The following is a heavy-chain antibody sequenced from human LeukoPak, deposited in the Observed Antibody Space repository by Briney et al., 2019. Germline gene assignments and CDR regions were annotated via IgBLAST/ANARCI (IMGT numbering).Heavy chain of an antibody. V-gene: IGHV1-69*13. D-gene: IGHD3-3*01. CDR2: IIPIFDTA. J-gene: IGHJ6*02. Sequence: SVQVSCKASGGTFSSYAISWVRQAPGQGLEWMGGIIPIFDTANYAQKFQGRVTITADESTSTAYMELSSLRSEDTAVYYCASRRITIFGVVIMEDYYYYYGMDVWGQGTTVTVSS. CDR3: ASRRITIFGVVIMEDYYYYYGMDV. CDR1: GGTFSSYA.